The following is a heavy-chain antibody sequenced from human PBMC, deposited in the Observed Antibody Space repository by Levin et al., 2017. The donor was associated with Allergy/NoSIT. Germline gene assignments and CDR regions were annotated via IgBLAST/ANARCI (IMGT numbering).Heavy chain of an antibody. CDR2: ISAYNGNT. V-gene: IGHV1-18*01. D-gene: IGHD3-22*01. J-gene: IGHJ6*02. CDR1: GYTFTSYG. CDR3: AREGYDSSGTDYYGMDG. Sequence: ASVKVSCKASGYTFTSYGISWVRQAPGQGLEWMGWISAYNGNTNYAQKLQGRVTMTTDTSTSTAYMELRSLRSDDTAVYYCAREGYDSSGTDYYGMDGWGQGTTVTVSS.